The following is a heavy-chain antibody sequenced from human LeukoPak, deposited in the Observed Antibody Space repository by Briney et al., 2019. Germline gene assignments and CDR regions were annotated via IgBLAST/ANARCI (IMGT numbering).Heavy chain of an antibody. CDR3: ARDRGSGSYYSGPYYYYGMDV. D-gene: IGHD3-10*01. CDR1: GGSISSGGYY. V-gene: IGHV4-31*03. J-gene: IGHJ6*02. Sequence: PSQTLSLTCTVSGGSISSGGYYWSWIRQHPGKGLEWIGYIYYSGSTYYNPFLKSRVTISVDTSKNQFSLKLSSVTAADTAVYYCARDRGSGSYYSGPYYYYGMDVWGQGTTVTVSS. CDR2: IYYSGST.